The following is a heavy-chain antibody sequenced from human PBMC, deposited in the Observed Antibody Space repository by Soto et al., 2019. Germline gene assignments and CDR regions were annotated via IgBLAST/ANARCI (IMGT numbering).Heavy chain of an antibody. CDR1: GLTFSSYE. J-gene: IGHJ6*02. Sequence: GGSLRLSCAASGLTFSSYEMNWVRQAPGKGLEWVSYISSSGSTIYYADSVKGRFTISRDNAKNSLYLQMNSLRAEDTAVYYCAREERQRIMITFGGVIVIPVGYYYGMDVWGQGTTVTVSS. D-gene: IGHD3-16*02. V-gene: IGHV3-48*03. CDR3: AREERQRIMITFGGVIVIPVGYYYGMDV. CDR2: ISSSGSTI.